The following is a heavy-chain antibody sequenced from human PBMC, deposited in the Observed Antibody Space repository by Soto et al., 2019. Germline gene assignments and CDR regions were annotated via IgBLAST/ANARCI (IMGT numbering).Heavy chain of an antibody. D-gene: IGHD6-13*01. J-gene: IGHJ5*02. CDR2: IIPIFGTA. CDR3: ARDWLNSSSWYWFDP. V-gene: IGHV1-69*01. CDR1: GGTFSSYA. Sequence: QVQLVQSGAEVKKPGSSVKVSCKASGGTFSSYAISWVRQAPGQGLEWMGGIIPIFGTANYAQKFQGRVTITVEHSTSTAYMEVSSLRSEDTAVYYRARDWLNSSSWYWFDPSGQGTLVTGSS.